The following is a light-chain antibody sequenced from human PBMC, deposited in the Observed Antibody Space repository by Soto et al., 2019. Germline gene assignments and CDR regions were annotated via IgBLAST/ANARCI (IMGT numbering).Light chain of an antibody. CDR2: EVN. J-gene: IGLJ1*01. Sequence: QSVLTQPPSVSGAPGQRVTISCTGSNSNIGAPHDVHWYQQLPGTAPKLMIFEVNKRPSGVSNRFSGSKSGNTASLTISGLKVEDEADYYCCSSGGSPTYVFGTGTKLTVL. CDR1: NSNIGAPHD. CDR3: CSSGGSPTYV. V-gene: IGLV1-40*01.